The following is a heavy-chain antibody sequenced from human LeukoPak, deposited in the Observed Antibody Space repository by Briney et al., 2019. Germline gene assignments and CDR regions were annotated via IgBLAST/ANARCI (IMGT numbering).Heavy chain of an antibody. D-gene: IGHD6-6*01. Sequence: PSETLSLTCAAYGGSFSGYYWSWIRQPPGKGLEWIGEINHSGSTNYNPSLKSRVTISVDTSKNQFSLKLSSVTAADTAVYYCARGLGVAARPSYYGMDVWGQGTTATVSS. CDR1: GGSFSGYY. V-gene: IGHV4-34*01. CDR3: ARGLGVAARPSYYGMDV. CDR2: INHSGST. J-gene: IGHJ6*02.